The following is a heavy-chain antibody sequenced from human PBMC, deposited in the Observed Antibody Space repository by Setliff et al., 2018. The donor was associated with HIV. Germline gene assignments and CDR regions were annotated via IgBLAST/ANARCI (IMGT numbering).Heavy chain of an antibody. CDR2: IIPIFGTA. CDR1: GGAFSSYA. CDR3: ARGQASNDYGVSF. D-gene: IGHD4-17*01. V-gene: IGHV1-69*05. J-gene: IGHJ3*01. Sequence: SVKVSCKASGGAFSSYALSWVRQAPGQGLEWIGGIIPIFGTANYAQKFQGGVTITTDESTSTAYMELSSLRSEDTAVYYCARGQASNDYGVSFWGQGTMVTVSS.